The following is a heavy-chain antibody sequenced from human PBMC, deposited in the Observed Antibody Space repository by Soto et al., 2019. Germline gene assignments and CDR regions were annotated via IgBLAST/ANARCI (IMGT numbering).Heavy chain of an antibody. V-gene: IGHV4-30-4*01. J-gene: IGHJ6*02. D-gene: IGHD3-3*01. Sequence: PSETLSLTCTVSGGSISSGDYYWSWIRQPPGKGLDWIGYIYYSGSTYYNPSLKSRVTISVDTSKNQFSLKLSSVTAADTAVYYCARATYHFWSGYGAYGMDVWGQGTTLTVSS. CDR1: GGSISSGDYY. CDR3: ARATYHFWSGYGAYGMDV. CDR2: IYYSGST.